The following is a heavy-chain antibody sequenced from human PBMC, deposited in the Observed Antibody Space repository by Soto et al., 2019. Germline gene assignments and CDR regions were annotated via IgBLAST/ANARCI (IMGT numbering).Heavy chain of an antibody. CDR2: VYWDDDK. D-gene: IGHD5-12*01. J-gene: IGHJ4*02. CDR1: GFSLTSGVG. Sequence: QITLKESGPTLVRPPQTLTLTCTFSGFSLTSGVGVGWIRQPPGKALEWLALVYWDDDKRYSPSLKNRLTITKETSNNQVVLTMTNVGPVDTATYFCAHIDPEIVTVGGHGGFAYWGQGTLVTVS. CDR3: AHIDPEIVTVGGHGGFAY. V-gene: IGHV2-5*02.